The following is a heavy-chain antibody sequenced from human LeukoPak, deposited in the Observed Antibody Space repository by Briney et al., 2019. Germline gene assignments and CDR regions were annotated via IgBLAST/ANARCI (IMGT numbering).Heavy chain of an antibody. Sequence: SSETLSLTCTVSGGSISSYYWSWIRQPPGKGLEWIGYIYYSGSTNYNPSLKSRVTISVDTSKNQFSLRLNSVTAADTAMYYCARWAYSNGFYYFDYWGQGALVTVSS. CDR3: ARWAYSNGFYYFDY. V-gene: IGHV4-59*01. CDR2: IYYSGST. CDR1: GGSISSYY. D-gene: IGHD6-19*01. J-gene: IGHJ4*02.